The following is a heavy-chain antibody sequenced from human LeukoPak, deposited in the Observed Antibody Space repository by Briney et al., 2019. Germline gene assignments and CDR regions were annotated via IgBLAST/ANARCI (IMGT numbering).Heavy chain of an antibody. CDR2: ISAYNGNT. D-gene: IGHD5-12*01. Sequence: ASVKVSCKASGYTFTSYGISWVRQAPGQGLEWMGWISAYNGNTNYAQKLQGRVTMTTDTSTSTAYMELRSLRSDDTAVYYCARWKGYSGYDSRNQYYYYYYGMDVWGQGTTVTVS. V-gene: IGHV1-18*01. CDR3: ARWKGYSGYDSRNQYYYYYYGMDV. J-gene: IGHJ6*02. CDR1: GYTFTSYG.